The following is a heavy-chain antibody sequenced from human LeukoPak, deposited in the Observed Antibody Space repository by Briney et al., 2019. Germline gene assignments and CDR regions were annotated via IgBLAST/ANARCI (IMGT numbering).Heavy chain of an antibody. CDR1: KYSITSGYY. J-gene: IGHJ4*02. CDR3: ARVSRGYDILY. D-gene: IGHD3-9*01. Sequence: SETLSLTCTVSKYSITSGYYWGWIRQPPGKGLEWIGSIYHSGTTYYNPSLKSRVTISVDTSKNQFSLNLSSVTAADTAVYYCARVSRGYDILYWGQGTLVTVSS. V-gene: IGHV4-38-2*02. CDR2: IYHSGTT.